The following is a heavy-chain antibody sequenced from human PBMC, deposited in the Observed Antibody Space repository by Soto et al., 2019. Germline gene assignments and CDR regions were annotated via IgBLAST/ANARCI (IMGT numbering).Heavy chain of an antibody. CDR3: ARAEVLRYFDWLLSEYNWFDP. CDR2: IYYSGST. Sequence: PSETLSLTCTVSGGSISSSSYYWGWIRQPPGKGLEWIGSIYYSGSTYYNLSLKSRVTISVDTSKNQFSLKLSSVTAADTAVYYCARAEVLRYFDWLLSEYNWFDPWGQGTLVTVSS. J-gene: IGHJ5*02. D-gene: IGHD3-9*01. CDR1: GGSISSSSYY. V-gene: IGHV4-39*01.